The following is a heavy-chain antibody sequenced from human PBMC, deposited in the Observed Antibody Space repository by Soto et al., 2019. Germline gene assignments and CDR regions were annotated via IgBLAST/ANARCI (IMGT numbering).Heavy chain of an antibody. CDR2: ISSSGSTV. CDR3: VRHRGQWVEKFDY. Sequence: GWYLRLSCTASGFTFSSYEMNWVRQAPGKGLEWVAYISSSGSTVYYADSVKGRFTISRGNAKKSLYLQMNSPRAEDTAVYYCVRHRGQWVEKFDYWGHGTLVTV. CDR1: GFTFSSYE. J-gene: IGHJ4*01. V-gene: IGHV3-48*03. D-gene: IGHD6-19*01.